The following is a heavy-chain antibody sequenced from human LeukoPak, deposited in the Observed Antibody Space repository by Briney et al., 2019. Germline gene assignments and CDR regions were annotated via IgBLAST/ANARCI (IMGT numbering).Heavy chain of an antibody. CDR2: IYYSGST. D-gene: IGHD2-21*02. CDR3: ARLVVVTARGAFDI. V-gene: IGHV4-30-4*01. Sequence: PSQTLSHTCTVSGGSISSGDYYWSWIRQPPGKGLEWIGYIYYSGSTYYNPSLKSRVTISVDTSKNQFSLKLSSVTAADTAVYYCARLVVVTARGAFDIWGQGTMVTVSS. J-gene: IGHJ3*02. CDR1: GGSISSGDYY.